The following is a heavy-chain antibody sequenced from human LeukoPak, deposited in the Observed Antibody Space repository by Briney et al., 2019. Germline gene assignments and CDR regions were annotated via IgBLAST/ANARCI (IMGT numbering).Heavy chain of an antibody. D-gene: IGHD3-22*01. CDR3: AREGDSSADAFDI. V-gene: IGHV1-2*02. CDR1: GFPFNGYY. CDR2: INPNSGDA. Sequence: ASVKVACKASGFPFNGYYMHWVRQAPGQGLEWMGWINPNSGDANYAQKFQGRVTMTGDTSISTAYMELRRLRSDGTAVYHCAREGDSSADAFDIWGQGTMVTVSS. J-gene: IGHJ3*02.